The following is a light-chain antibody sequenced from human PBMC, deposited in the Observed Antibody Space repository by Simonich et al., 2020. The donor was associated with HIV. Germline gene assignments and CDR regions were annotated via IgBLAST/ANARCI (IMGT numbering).Light chain of an antibody. J-gene: IGKJ4*01. V-gene: IGKV4-1*01. Sequence: DIVMTQSPDSLAVSLGERATINCKSSQSVLYSSNNKNYIAWYQQKQGQPPKLLIYWASTRESGFPDRFSGSGSGTDFTLTISSLQAEDVAVYYCQQYYSTPPTVGGGTKVEIQ. CDR2: WAS. CDR1: QSVLYSSNNKNY. CDR3: QQYYSTPPT.